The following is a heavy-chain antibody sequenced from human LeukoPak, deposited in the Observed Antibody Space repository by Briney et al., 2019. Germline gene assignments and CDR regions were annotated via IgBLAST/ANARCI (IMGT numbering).Heavy chain of an antibody. CDR2: IYYSGST. D-gene: IGHD4-11*01. CDR1: GGSISSSSYY. J-gene: IGHJ4*02. CDR3: ARSTTVKDLDY. V-gene: IGHV4-39*07. Sequence: SETLSLTCTVSGGSISSSSYYWGWIRQPPGKGLEWIGSIYYSGSTYYNPSLKSRVTISVDTSKNQFSLKLSSVTAADTAVYYCARSTTVKDLDYWGQGTLVTVSS.